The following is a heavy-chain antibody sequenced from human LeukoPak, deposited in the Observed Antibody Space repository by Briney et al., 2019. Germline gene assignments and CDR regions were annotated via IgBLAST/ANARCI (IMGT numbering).Heavy chain of an antibody. CDR3: ARDGGGYDSSGYPLARYYMDV. V-gene: IGHV4-61*02. D-gene: IGHD3-22*01. Sequence: PSETLSLTCTVSGGSISSGSYYWSWIRQPAGKGLEWIGRIYTSGSTNYNPSLKSRVTMSVDTSKNQFSLKLSSVTAADTAVYYCARDGGGYDSSGYPLARYYMDVWGKGTTVTISS. J-gene: IGHJ6*03. CDR1: GGSISSGSYY. CDR2: IYTSGST.